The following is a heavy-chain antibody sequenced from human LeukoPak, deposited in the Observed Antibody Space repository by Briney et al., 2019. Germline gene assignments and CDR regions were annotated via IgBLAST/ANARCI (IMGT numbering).Heavy chain of an antibody. CDR1: GFSFNSYT. J-gene: IGHJ3*01. CDR3: ARDLFINGRGDAFDL. V-gene: IGHV3-30*09. CDR2: TSCDGNDQ. D-gene: IGHD2-8*01. Sequence: GGSLRLSCAASGFSFNSYTIHWIRQSPDTGLQWVAFTSCDGNDQQYGDSVKGRFAISRDSAKNTVDLQMMSLRPDDTAVYYCARDLFINGRGDAFDLWGQGTMVTVSS.